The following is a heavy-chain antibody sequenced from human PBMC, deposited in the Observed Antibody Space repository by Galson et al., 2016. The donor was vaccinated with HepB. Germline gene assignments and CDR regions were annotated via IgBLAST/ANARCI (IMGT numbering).Heavy chain of an antibody. V-gene: IGHV3-11*06. Sequence: LRLSCATSGFNFSDYYMTWIRQAPGKGLEWVSYISSAGSHTKYADSVKGRFTISRDNAKSTLSLHINSLRAEDTAVYFCAREGMIWFGESSPAPFYFDSWGQGTPVTVSS. CDR1: GFNFSDYY. D-gene: IGHD3-10*01. CDR3: AREGMIWFGESSPAPFYFDS. J-gene: IGHJ4*02. CDR2: ISSAGSHT.